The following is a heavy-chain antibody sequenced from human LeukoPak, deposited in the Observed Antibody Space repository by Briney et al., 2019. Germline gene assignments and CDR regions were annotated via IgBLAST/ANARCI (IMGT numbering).Heavy chain of an antibody. CDR1: GYSISSGYY. CDR3: ARDTYYYGSGSYYFDY. D-gene: IGHD3-10*01. V-gene: IGHV4-38-2*02. CDR2: IYHSGST. J-gene: IGHJ4*02. Sequence: SETLSLTCTVSGYSISSGYYWGWIRQPPGKGLEWIGSIYHSGSTYYNPSLKSRVTISVDTSKNQFSLKLSSVTAADTAVYFCARDTYYYGSGSYYFDYWGQGTLVTVSS.